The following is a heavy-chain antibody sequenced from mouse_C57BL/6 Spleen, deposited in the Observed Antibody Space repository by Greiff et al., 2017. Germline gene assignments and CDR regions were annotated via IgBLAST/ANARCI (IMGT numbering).Heavy chain of an antibody. Sequence: VQLQQSGPVLVKPGASVKMSCKASGYTFTDYYMNWVKQSHGKSLEWIGVINPYNGGTSYNEKFKGKATLTVDKSSSTAYMELNSLTSEDSAVYYCARNYGNYYFDYWGQGTTLTVSS. CDR3: ARNYGNYYFDY. J-gene: IGHJ2*01. V-gene: IGHV1-19*01. D-gene: IGHD2-1*01. CDR2: INPYNGGT. CDR1: GYTFTDYY.